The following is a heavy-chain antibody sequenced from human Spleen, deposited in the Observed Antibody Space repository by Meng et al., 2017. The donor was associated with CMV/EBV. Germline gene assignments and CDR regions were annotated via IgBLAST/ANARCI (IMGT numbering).Heavy chain of an antibody. D-gene: IGHD1-7*01. CDR1: GFTFSSYW. CDR2: INSDGSGT. V-gene: IGHV3-74*01. CDR3: ARQDGTTPFYYYYYGMDV. Sequence: GESLKISCAASGFTFSSYWMYWVRQAPGKGLVWVSRINSDGSGTSYVDSVKGRFTISRDNAKNTLYLQMNSLRAEDTAVYYCARQDGTTPFYYYYYGMDVWGQGTTVTVSS. J-gene: IGHJ6*02.